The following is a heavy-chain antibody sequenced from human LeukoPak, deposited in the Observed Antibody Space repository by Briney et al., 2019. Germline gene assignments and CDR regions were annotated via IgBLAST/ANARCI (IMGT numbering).Heavy chain of an antibody. V-gene: IGHV3-43*02. J-gene: IGHJ4*02. CDR2: ISGDGGST. CDR3: ANPGNDY. CDR1: GFTFDDYA. D-gene: IGHD1-1*01. Sequence: PGGSLRLSCAASGFTFDDYAMHWVRQAPGKGLEWVSLISGDGGSTYYADSVKGRFTISRDNSKNSLYLQMYSLRTEDTALYYCANPGNDYWGQGTLVTVSS.